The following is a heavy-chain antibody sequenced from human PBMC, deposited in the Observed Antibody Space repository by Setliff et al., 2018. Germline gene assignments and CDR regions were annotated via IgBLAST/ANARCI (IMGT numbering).Heavy chain of an antibody. CDR3: ARGRLERHL. CDR1: GYTFTSYG. J-gene: IGHJ4*02. Sequence: GASVKVSCKASGYTFTSYGISWVRQAPGQGLEWMGWIGAYNGNTYNAHKFQGRVTMTRNTSIRTAYMELSSLRSEDTAVYYCARGRLERHLWGQGTLVTVSS. D-gene: IGHD1-1*01. CDR2: IGAYNGNT. V-gene: IGHV1-18*01.